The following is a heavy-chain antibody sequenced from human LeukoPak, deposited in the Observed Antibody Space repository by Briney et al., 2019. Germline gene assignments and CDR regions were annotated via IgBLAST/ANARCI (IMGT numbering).Heavy chain of an antibody. CDR1: GFPFSNAW. J-gene: IGHJ4*02. D-gene: IGHD2-15*01. V-gene: IGHV3-15*01. CDR3: TTVLGYCSGGSCSGVDY. Sequence: GGSLRLSCAASGFPFSNAWMRWVRQAPGKGLEWVGLIKTKTDGGTTAYAAPVKGRFTISRDDSKNTLYLQMNSLKTEDTAVYYCTTVLGYCSGGSCSGVDYWGQGTLVTVSS. CDR2: IKTKTDGGTT.